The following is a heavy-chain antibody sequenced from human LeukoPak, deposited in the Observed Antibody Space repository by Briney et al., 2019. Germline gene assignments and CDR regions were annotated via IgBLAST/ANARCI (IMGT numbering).Heavy chain of an antibody. J-gene: IGHJ4*02. Sequence: PGGSLRLSCAASGFTFSSYAMHWVRQAPGKGLEWVAVISYDGSNKYYADSVKGRFTISRDNSKNTLYLQMNSLRAEDTAVYYCARVPPYCSSTSCYWDYWGQGTLVTVSS. V-gene: IGHV3-30-3*01. D-gene: IGHD2-2*01. CDR1: GFTFSSYA. CDR3: ARVPPYCSSTSCYWDY. CDR2: ISYDGSNK.